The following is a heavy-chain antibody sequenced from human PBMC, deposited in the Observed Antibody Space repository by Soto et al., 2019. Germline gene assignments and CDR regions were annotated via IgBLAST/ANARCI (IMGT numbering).Heavy chain of an antibody. CDR1: GYSFTSYW. CDR2: IYPGDSDT. Sequence: PGESLKISCKGSGYSFTSYWIGWVRQMPVKGLEWMGIIYPGDSDTRYSPSFQGQVTISADKSISTAYLQWSSLKASDTAMYYCARRPGTNVYYYYGMDVWGQGTTVTVSS. CDR3: ARRPGTNVYYYYGMDV. V-gene: IGHV5-51*01. J-gene: IGHJ6*02. D-gene: IGHD1-1*01.